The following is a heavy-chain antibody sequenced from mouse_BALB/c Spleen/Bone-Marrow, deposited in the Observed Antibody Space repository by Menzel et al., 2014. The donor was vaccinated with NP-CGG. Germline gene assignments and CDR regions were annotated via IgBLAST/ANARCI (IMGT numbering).Heavy chain of an antibody. V-gene: IGHV1-61*01. Sequence: QVQLKQPGAELVRPGASVKLSCKASGYSFITYWMNWLKQRPGEGLEWIGMIHPSDSETRLNQKFNDKATLTVDESSSIVYMQLSSQTSEDSAVYNCARGHYSMDYRGQGTSVIVSS. J-gene: IGHJ4*01. CDR2: IHPSDSET. CDR1: GYSFITYW. CDR3: ARGHYSMDY.